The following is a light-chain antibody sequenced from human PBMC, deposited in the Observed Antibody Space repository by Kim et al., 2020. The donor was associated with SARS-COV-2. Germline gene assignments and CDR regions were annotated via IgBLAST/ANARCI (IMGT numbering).Light chain of an antibody. CDR3: QQYNSYPYT. CDR2: EAS. Sequence: SASIGDRVNISCRASQTINNYLALYQQRPGSAPKPLIYEASSLESGVPSKFSGSVSVTHFTLTISSLQPDDFATYYCQQYNSYPYTFGQGTKLEI. CDR1: QTINNY. J-gene: IGKJ2*01. V-gene: IGKV1-16*02.